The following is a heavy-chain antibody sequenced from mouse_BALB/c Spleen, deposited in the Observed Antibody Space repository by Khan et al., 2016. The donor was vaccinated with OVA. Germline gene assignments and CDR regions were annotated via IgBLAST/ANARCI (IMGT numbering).Heavy chain of an antibody. D-gene: IGHD2-4*01. CDR2: ISYSGNT. CDR1: GYSITSEYT. J-gene: IGHJ3*01. CDR3: ASRAYYDYGPFPY. Sequence: EVQLQESGPGLVKPSQSLSLTCTVTGYSITSEYTWNWIRQFQGNKLEWMGFISYSGNTRYNPSLKSRISITRDTSKNQFFLQLNSVTSEETATYSWASRAYYDYGPFPYWGQGTLVTVSA. V-gene: IGHV3-2*02.